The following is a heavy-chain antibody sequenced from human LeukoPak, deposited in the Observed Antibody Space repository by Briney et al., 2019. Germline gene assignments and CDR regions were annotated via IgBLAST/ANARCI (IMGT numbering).Heavy chain of an antibody. CDR1: GYGFTTYW. D-gene: IGHD3/OR15-3a*01. V-gene: IGHV5-51*01. Sequence: GESLKISCKGSGYGFTTYWIAWVRQMPGKGLEWMGIISPDDSNTRYSPSFQGQVTFLADKSIDTAYLQWTSLKASDTAMYYCARLDTFYYYGMNVWGQGTTVTVSS. CDR3: ARLDTFYYYGMNV. J-gene: IGHJ6*02. CDR2: ISPDDSNT.